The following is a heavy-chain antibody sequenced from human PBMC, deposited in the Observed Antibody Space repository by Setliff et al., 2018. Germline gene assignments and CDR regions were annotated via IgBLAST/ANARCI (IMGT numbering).Heavy chain of an antibody. J-gene: IGHJ4*02. CDR1: GGSFSGDY. Sequence: PSETLSLTCVVYGGSFSGDYWSWIRQPPGKGLEWIGSIYYSGSTYYNPSLKSRVTISVDTSKNQFSLKLSSVTAADTALYYCTVYNTGSSKDHYWGQGTPVTVSS. CDR2: IYYSGST. D-gene: IGHD2-8*02. CDR3: TVYNTGSSKDHY. V-gene: IGHV4-34*01.